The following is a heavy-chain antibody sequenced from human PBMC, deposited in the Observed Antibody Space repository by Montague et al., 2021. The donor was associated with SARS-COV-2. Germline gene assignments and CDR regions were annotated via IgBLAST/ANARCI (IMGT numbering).Heavy chain of an antibody. CDR1: GFSLSTSGMC. Sequence: VKPTQTLTLTCTFSGFSLSTSGMCVSWIRQPPGKALEWLALIDXDDYKYYSTSLKTRLTISKDTSKNQVVLTMTNMDPVDTATYYCARINSDPLDYYYYGMDVWGQGTTVTVSS. V-gene: IGHV2-70*01. CDR2: IDXDDYK. J-gene: IGHJ6*02. CDR3: ARINSDPLDYYYYGMDV. D-gene: IGHD1-1*01.